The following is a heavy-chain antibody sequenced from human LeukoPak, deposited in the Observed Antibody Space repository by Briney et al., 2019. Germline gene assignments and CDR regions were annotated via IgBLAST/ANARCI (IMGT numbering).Heavy chain of an antibody. D-gene: IGHD6-13*01. V-gene: IGHV3-23*01. CDR3: AKDPSSSWQESYFGY. Sequence: GGSLRLSCAASGFTFSSYAMSWVRQAPGKGLEWVSAISGSGGSTYYADSVKGRFTISRDNSKNTLYLQMNSLRAEDTAVYYCAKDPSSSWQESYFGYWGQGTLVTVSS. CDR2: ISGSGGST. J-gene: IGHJ4*02. CDR1: GFTFSSYA.